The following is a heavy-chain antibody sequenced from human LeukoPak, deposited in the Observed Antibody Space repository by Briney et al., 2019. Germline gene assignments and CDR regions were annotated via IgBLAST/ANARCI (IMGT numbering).Heavy chain of an antibody. CDR1: GFTFSNYA. Sequence: GGSLRLSCAASGFTFSNYAMSWVRQAPGKGLDWVSAVSGRDDSTYYADSVKGRFTISRDNSKNTLYLQMNSLRAEDTAVYYCAKWGDYDILTGYYDSDYWGQGTLVTVSS. CDR3: AKWGDYDILTGYYDSDY. V-gene: IGHV3-23*01. J-gene: IGHJ4*02. D-gene: IGHD3-9*01. CDR2: VSGRDDST.